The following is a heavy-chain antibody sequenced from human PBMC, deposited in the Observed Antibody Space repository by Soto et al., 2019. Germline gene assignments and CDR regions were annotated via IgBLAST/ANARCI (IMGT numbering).Heavy chain of an antibody. CDR2: IYWDDDK. J-gene: IGHJ4*02. CDR1: GFSLSTSRVG. CDR3: AHRRGSSGSGVFFDY. D-gene: IGHD6-19*01. V-gene: IGHV2-5*02. Sequence: SGPTRVNPTQTLTQTCTFCGFSLSTSRVGVGWIRQPPGKALEWLALIYWDDDKRYSPSLKSRLTITKDTSKNQVVLTMTNMDPVDTATYYCAHRRGSSGSGVFFDYWGQGTLVTVSS.